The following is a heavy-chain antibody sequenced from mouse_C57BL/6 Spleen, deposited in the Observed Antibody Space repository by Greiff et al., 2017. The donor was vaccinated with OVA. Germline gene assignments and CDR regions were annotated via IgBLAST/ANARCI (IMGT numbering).Heavy chain of an antibody. CDR1: GFTFSDYG. J-gene: IGHJ2*01. D-gene: IGHD4-1*01. CDR2: ISNLAYSI. V-gene: IGHV5-15*01. Sequence: EVKLMESGGGLVQPGGSLKLSCAASGFTFSDYGMAWVRQAPRKGPEWVAFISNLAYSIYYADTVTGRFTISRENAKNTLYLEMSSLRSEDTAMYYCARWDYYFDYWGQGTTLTVSS. CDR3: ARWDYYFDY.